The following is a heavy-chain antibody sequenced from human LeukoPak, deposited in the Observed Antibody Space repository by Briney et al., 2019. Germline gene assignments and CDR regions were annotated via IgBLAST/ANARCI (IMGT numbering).Heavy chain of an antibody. Sequence: ASVKVSCKASGFTFSGYYMHWLRQAPGQGLEWMAWISPNSGGTNYVQKFQGRVTLTSDTSISTAYMELSLLNSDDTDIYYCARGLRIINGMDVWGQGTTVIVSS. CDR3: ARGLRIINGMDV. CDR1: GFTFSGYY. J-gene: IGHJ6*02. CDR2: ISPNSGGT. V-gene: IGHV1-2*02.